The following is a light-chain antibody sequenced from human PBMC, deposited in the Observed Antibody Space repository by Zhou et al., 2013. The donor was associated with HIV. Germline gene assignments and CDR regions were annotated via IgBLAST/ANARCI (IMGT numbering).Light chain of an antibody. CDR2: KVS. CDR1: QSLVHSDGSTY. J-gene: IGKJ2*01. V-gene: IGKV2-30*02. Sequence: DVVMTQSPLSLPVTLGQPASISCRSSQSLVHSDGSTYLNWFQQRPGQSPRRLIYKVSNRDSGVPDRFSGSGSGTDFTLKISRVEAEDVGVYYCMQTLQTPYTFGQGTKLEIK. CDR3: MQTLQTPYT.